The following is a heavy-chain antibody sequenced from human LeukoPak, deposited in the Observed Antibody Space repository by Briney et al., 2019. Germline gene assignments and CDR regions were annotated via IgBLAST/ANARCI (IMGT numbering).Heavy chain of an antibody. J-gene: IGHJ4*02. CDR3: ARHGYNYGFDY. CDR1: GFTFSNYD. D-gene: IGHD5-24*01. CDR2: IWYDGSNK. Sequence: PGRSLRLSCAASGFTFSNYDVHWVRQAPGKGLEWVAVIWYDGSNKYYVDSVKGRFTISRDTSKNTLYLQMNSLSAEDTAVYYCARHGYNYGFDYWGQGTLVTVSS. V-gene: IGHV3-33*01.